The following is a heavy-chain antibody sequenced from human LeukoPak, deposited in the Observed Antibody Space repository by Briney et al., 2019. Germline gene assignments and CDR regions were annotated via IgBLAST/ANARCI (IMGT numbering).Heavy chain of an antibody. Sequence: ASVKISCKVSGYTFTDYYMHWLQQAPGKGLEWMGLVDPEDGETIYAEKFQGRVTITADTSTDTAYMELSSLRSEDTAVYYCATVGGSYSDYWGQGTLVTVSS. CDR3: ATVGGSYSDY. J-gene: IGHJ4*02. CDR2: VDPEDGET. D-gene: IGHD1-26*01. CDR1: GYTFTDYY. V-gene: IGHV1-69-2*01.